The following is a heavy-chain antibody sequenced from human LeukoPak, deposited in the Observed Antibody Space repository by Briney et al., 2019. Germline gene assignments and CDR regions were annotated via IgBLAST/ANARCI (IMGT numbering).Heavy chain of an antibody. CDR2: INAGNGNT. Sequence: ASVKVSCKASGYTFTSYAMHWVRQAPGQRLEWMGWINAGNGNTKYSQKFQGRVTITRDTSASTAYMELSSLRAEDTAVYYCAKDGASRYCSGGSCYYYYGMDVWGQGTTVTVSS. J-gene: IGHJ6*02. CDR1: GYTFTSYA. D-gene: IGHD2-15*01. CDR3: AKDGASRYCSGGSCYYYYGMDV. V-gene: IGHV1-3*01.